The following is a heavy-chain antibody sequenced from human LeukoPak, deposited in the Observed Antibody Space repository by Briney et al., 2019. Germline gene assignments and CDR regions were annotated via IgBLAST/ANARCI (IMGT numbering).Heavy chain of an antibody. CDR1: GGSISSGSYY. CDR2: IYTSGST. V-gene: IGHV4-61*02. D-gene: IGHD2-15*01. Sequence: PSETLSLTCTVSGGSISSGSYYWSWIRQPAGKGLEWIGRIYTSGSTNYNPSLKSRVTVSVDTSKNQFSLKLSCVRVVDTTGYICAGKVRYYFSVLWAQGTLVTVSS. CDR3: AGKVRYYFSVL. J-gene: IGHJ4*02.